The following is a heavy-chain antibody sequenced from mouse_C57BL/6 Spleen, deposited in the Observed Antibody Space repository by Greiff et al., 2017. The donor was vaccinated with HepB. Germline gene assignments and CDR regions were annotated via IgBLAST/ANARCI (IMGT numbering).Heavy chain of an antibody. J-gene: IGHJ3*01. CDR1: GYTFTSYW. Sequence: VQLQQPGAELVKPGASVKMSCKASGYTFTSYWITWVKQRPGQGLEWIGDIYPGSGSTNYNEKFKSKATLTVDTSSSTAYMQLSSLTSEDSAVYYCARGSIYYDYDGRALDWGQGTLVTVSA. CDR2: IYPGSGST. V-gene: IGHV1-55*01. D-gene: IGHD2-4*01. CDR3: ARGSIYYDYDGRALD.